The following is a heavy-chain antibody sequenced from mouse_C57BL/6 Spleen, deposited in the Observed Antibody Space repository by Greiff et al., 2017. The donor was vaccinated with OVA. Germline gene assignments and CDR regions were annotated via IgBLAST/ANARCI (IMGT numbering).Heavy chain of an antibody. CDR2: INPGSGGT. D-gene: IGHD3-2*02. Sequence: QVQLQQSGAELVRPGTSVKVSCKASGYAFTNYLIEWVKQRPGQGLEWIGVINPGSGGTNYNEKFKGKATLTADKSSSTAYMQLSSLTSEDSAVYFCARSLDSSGPSFAYWGQGTLVTVSA. V-gene: IGHV1-54*01. J-gene: IGHJ3*01. CDR1: GYAFTNYL. CDR3: ARSLDSSGPSFAY.